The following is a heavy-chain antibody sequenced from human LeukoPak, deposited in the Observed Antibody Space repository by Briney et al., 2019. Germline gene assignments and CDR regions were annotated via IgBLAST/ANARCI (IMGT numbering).Heavy chain of an antibody. CDR2: IIPIFGTA. D-gene: IGHD7-27*01. J-gene: IGHJ6*03. CDR1: GGTFSSYA. V-gene: IGHV1-69*13. CDR3: ATSLGTVGDYYYYYYMDV. Sequence: SVKVSCKASGGTFSSYAISWVRQPPGQGLEWMGGIIPIFGTANYAQKFQGRVTITADESTSTAYMELSSLRSEDTAVYYCATSLGTVGDYYYYYYMDVWGKGTTVTVSS.